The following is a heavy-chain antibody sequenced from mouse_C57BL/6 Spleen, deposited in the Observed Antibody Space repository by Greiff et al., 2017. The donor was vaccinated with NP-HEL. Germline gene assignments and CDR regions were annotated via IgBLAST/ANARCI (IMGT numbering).Heavy chain of an antibody. CDR1: GYTFTDYY. D-gene: IGHD2-4*01. CDR2: INPNNGGT. V-gene: IGHV1-26*01. J-gene: IGHJ3*01. Sequence: VQLQQSGPELVKPGASVKISCKASGYTFTDYYMNWVKQSHGKSLEWIGDINPNNGGTSYNQKFKGKATLTVDKSSSTAYMELRSLTSEDSAVYYCARSAYDDYDGAWFAYWGQGTLVTVSA. CDR3: ARSAYDDYDGAWFAY.